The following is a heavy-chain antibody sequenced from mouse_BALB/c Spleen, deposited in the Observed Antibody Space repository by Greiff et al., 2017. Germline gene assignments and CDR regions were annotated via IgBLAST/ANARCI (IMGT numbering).Heavy chain of an antibody. Sequence: QVQLQQSGAELVKPGASVKLSCKASGYTFTEYTIHSVKQRSGQGLEWIGWFYPGSGSIKYNEKFKDKATLTADKSSSTVYMELSRLTSEDSAVYFCARHEDRKYGNYWYFDVWGAGTTVTVSS. D-gene: IGHD2-10*02. J-gene: IGHJ1*01. CDR2: FYPGSGSI. CDR1: GYTFTEYT. V-gene: IGHV1-62-2*01. CDR3: ARHEDRKYGNYWYFDV.